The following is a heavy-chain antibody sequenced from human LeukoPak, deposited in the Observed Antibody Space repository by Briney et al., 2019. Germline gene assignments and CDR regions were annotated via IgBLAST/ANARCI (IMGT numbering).Heavy chain of an antibody. CDR2: ISGSGGST. CDR3: AKPHYDFWSGYGGFDY. Sequence: PGGSLRLSCAASGFTFSSYAMSWVRQAPGKGLEWVSAISGSGGSTYYADSVKGRFTISRDNSKNTLYLQMNSLRAEDTAVYYCAKPHYDFWSGYGGFDYWGQGTLVTVSS. CDR1: GFTFSSYA. J-gene: IGHJ4*02. D-gene: IGHD3-3*01. V-gene: IGHV3-23*01.